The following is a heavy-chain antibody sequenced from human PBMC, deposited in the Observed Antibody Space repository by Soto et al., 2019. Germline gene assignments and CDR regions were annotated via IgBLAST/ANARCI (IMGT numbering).Heavy chain of an antibody. D-gene: IGHD2-15*01. CDR3: ARESVGMDV. J-gene: IGHJ6*02. CDR2: IYYSGST. V-gene: IGHV4-59*01. CDR1: GGSMSSYY. Sequence: WETLSLTCTVSGGSMSSYYWTWIRQPPGKGLEWIGYIYYSGSTNYNPSLKSRVTISVDTSKNQFSLKLSSVTAADTAVYYCARESVGMDVWGQGTTVTVS.